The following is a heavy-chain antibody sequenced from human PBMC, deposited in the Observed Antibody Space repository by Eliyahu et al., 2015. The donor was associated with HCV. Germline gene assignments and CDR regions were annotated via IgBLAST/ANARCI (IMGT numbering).Heavy chain of an antibody. Sequence: LVKPGGSLRVSCAASGFTFSNVWMHWVRQAPGKGLEWIGRIKRKIERETTDYTAPVKDRFTISRDDSINTLFLQMNSLKTEDTAVYYCATGDCNGGSCHFFDFWGQGTLVTVSS. CDR3: ATGDCNGGSCHFFDF. D-gene: IGHD2-15*01. CDR1: GFTFSNVW. V-gene: IGHV3-15*01. CDR2: IKRKIERETT. J-gene: IGHJ4*02.